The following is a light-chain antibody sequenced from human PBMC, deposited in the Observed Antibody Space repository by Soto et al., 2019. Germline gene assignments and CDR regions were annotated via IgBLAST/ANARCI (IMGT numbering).Light chain of an antibody. CDR3: QKYNSDPWT. CDR2: AAS. Sequence: DIQMTQSPSSLSAYVGDRVTITCRASQGISDYLAWYQQKPGKVPILLIYAASTLQSGVPSRFSGSGSGTDFTLTISSLQPEDVATYYCQKYNSDPWTFGQGTKVEIK. V-gene: IGKV1-27*01. J-gene: IGKJ1*01. CDR1: QGISDY.